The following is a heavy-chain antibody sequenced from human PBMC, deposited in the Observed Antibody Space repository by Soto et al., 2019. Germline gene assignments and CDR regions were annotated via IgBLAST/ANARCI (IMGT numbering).Heavy chain of an antibody. J-gene: IGHJ6*02. V-gene: IGHV1-69*13. CDR3: ARGTNYGDYAYYYYGMDV. Sequence: SVKVSCKASGGTFSSYAISWVRQAPGQGLEWMGGIIPIFGTANYAQKFQGRVTITADESTSTAYMELSSLRSEDTAVYYCARGTNYGDYAYYYYGMDVWGQGTTVTVS. CDR1: GGTFSSYA. CDR2: IIPIFGTA. D-gene: IGHD4-17*01.